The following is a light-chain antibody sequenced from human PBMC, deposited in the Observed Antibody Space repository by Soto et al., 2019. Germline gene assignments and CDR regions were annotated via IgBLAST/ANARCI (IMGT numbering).Light chain of an antibody. CDR3: SSCTSSSTLFYV. Sequence: QSALTQPASVSGSPGQSITISCTGTSSDVGGYNYVSWYQQHPGKAPKLMIYDVSNRPSGVSNRFSGSKSGNTASLTISGLQAEDAAVYFCSSCTSSSTLFYVFGTGTKLTVL. CDR2: DVS. CDR1: SSDVGGYNY. V-gene: IGLV2-14*01. J-gene: IGLJ1*01.